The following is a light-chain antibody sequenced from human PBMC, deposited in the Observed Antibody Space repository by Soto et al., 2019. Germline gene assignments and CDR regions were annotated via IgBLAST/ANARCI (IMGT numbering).Light chain of an antibody. CDR1: QSISSW. CDR2: DAS. CDR3: QHYNSYSEA. J-gene: IGKJ1*01. Sequence: GDRVPIPCRASQSISSWLAWYQQKPGKAPKLLIYDASSLESGVPSRFSGSGSGTEFTLTISSLQPEDSATYYCQHYNSYSEAFGQGTKVDI. V-gene: IGKV1-5*01.